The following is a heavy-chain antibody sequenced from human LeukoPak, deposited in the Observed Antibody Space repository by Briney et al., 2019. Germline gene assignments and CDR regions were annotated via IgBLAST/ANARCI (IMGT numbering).Heavy chain of an antibody. Sequence: GGSLRLSCAASGFTFSSYWMHWVRQAPGKGLEWVAVISYDGSNKYYADSVKGRFTISRDNSKNTLYLEMNSLRAEDTAVYYCAKDRGRGYCSSTSCSNWFDPWGQGTLVTVSS. D-gene: IGHD2-2*01. J-gene: IGHJ5*02. V-gene: IGHV3-30*18. CDR2: ISYDGSNK. CDR3: AKDRGRGYCSSTSCSNWFDP. CDR1: GFTFSSYW.